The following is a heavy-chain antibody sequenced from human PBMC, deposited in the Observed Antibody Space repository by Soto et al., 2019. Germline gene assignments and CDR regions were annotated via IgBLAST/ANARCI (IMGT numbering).Heavy chain of an antibody. CDR1: GYTFTGYY. J-gene: IGHJ6*02. CDR2: INPNSGGT. D-gene: IGHD5-18*01. CDR3: AREDTALVIFYYYYGMTV. Sequence: ASVKVSCKASGYTFTGYYMHWVRQAPGQGLEWMGWINPNSGGTNYAQKFQGWVAMTRDTSISTAYMELSRLRSDDTAVYYCAREDTALVIFYYYYGMTVWGYGT. V-gene: IGHV1-2*04.